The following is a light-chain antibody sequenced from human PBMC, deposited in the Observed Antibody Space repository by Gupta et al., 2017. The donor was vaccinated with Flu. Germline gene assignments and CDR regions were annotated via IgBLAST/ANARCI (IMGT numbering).Light chain of an antibody. CDR3: QHRSNCFST. J-gene: IGKJ5*01. V-gene: IGKV3-11*01. CDR2: ERS. Sequence: EIVFTQSPATLYLSQGERATLSCRASQSVSDYFAWYQQKPGQAPRLLISERSNSATGIPARFSGSGCGTEFTLAINCRESEDFAFYYCQHRSNCFSTFGQGTQVEIK. CDR1: QSVSDY.